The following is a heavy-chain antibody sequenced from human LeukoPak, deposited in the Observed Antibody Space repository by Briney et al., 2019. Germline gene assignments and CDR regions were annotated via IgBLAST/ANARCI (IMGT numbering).Heavy chain of an antibody. Sequence: GGSLRHSCAASGVTFSTFAMIWVRQPPGKGLEWVSSIFPSGGEIHYADSVKGRFTISRDNSKNTLYLQMNSLRAEDTAVYYCAKLWEIQLWSTFDYWGQGTLVTVSS. V-gene: IGHV3-23*01. D-gene: IGHD5-18*01. CDR2: IFPSGGEI. CDR3: AKLWEIQLWSTFDY. CDR1: GVTFSTFA. J-gene: IGHJ4*02.